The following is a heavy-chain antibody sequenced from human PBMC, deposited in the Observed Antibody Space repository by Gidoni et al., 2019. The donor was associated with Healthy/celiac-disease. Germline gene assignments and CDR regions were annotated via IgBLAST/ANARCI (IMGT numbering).Heavy chain of an antibody. CDR2: IRSKAYGGTT. J-gene: IGHJ4*02. D-gene: IGHD5-18*01. CDR3: TRDGAGGYGTNYYFDY. Sequence: EVQLVESGGGLVQPGRSLRLSCTASGFTFGDYAMSWFRQAPGKGLEWVGFIRSKAYGGTTEYAASVKGRFTISRDDSKSIAYLQMNSLKTEDTAVYYCTRDGAGGYGTNYYFDYWGQGTLVTVSS. V-gene: IGHV3-49*03. CDR1: GFTFGDYA.